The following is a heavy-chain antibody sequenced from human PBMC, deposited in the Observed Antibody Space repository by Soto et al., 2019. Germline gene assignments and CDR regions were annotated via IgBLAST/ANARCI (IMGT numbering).Heavy chain of an antibody. D-gene: IGHD3-16*02. V-gene: IGHV4-59*01. CDR2: IHYSGIT. CDR3: ARSPRGNCCSRSYFDY. CDR1: GGSIRTYY. J-gene: IGHJ4*02. Sequence: PSETLSLTCTVSGGSIRTYYWSWIRQPPGKGLEWIEYIHYSGITNYNPSLKSRVTISVDTSRNQFSLKLSSVTAADTAVYYCARSPRGNCCSRSYFDYWGQGTLVNGSS.